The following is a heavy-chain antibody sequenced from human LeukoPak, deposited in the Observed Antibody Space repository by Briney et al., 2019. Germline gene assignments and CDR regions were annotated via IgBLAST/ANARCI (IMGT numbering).Heavy chain of an antibody. V-gene: IGHV3-23*01. CDR1: GFAFSSYG. D-gene: IGHD3-22*01. CDR3: AKKYYYDSSGYYAPFDY. Sequence: GGSLRVSCAASGFAFSSYGMSWVRQAPGKGLEWGSAISGSGGSTYYADSVKGRVTISRDNSKNTLYLQINSLRAEDTAVYYCAKKYYYDSSGYYAPFDYWGQGTLVTVSS. CDR2: ISGSGGST. J-gene: IGHJ4*02.